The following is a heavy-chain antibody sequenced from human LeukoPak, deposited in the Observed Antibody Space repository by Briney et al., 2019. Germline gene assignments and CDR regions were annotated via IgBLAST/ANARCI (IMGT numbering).Heavy chain of an antibody. V-gene: IGHV3-30-3*01. J-gene: IGHJ3*02. Sequence: GGSLRLSCAASGFTFSSYAMHWVRQAPGKGLEWVAVISYDGSNKYYADSVKGRFTIPRDNAKHSLYLQMNSLRAEDTALYYCAKDYRRSLGGGGTFYDAFDIWGQGTMVTVSS. CDR2: ISYDGSNK. D-gene: IGHD3-16*02. CDR3: AKDYRRSLGGGGTFYDAFDI. CDR1: GFTFSSYA.